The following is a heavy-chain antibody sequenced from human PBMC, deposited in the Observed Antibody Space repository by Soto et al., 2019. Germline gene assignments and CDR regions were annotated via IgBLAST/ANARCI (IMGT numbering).Heavy chain of an antibody. J-gene: IGHJ6*02. Sequence: QVQLVQSGAEVKEPGDSVRVSCEASGYTFTAYYIHWVRQAPGQGLEWMGWINPKFGDTTYAQDFQGRVSMTRDMSISTVYLELSILTSDDTPIYYRPRNMDYYYGRGSGNGHGVWGQGTTVSVFS. CDR3: PRNMDYYYGRGSGNGHGV. CDR1: GYTFTAYY. V-gene: IGHV1-2*02. D-gene: IGHD3-10*02. CDR2: INPKFGDT.